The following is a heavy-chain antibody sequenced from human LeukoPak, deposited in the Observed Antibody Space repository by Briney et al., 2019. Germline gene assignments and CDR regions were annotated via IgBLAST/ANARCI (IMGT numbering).Heavy chain of an antibody. D-gene: IGHD6-13*01. CDR1: GYSISSGYY. J-gene: IGHJ6*03. CDR2: IYHSGST. V-gene: IGHV4-38-2*02. Sequence: PSETLSLTCTVSGYSISSGYYWGWIRQPPGKGLEWIGSIYHSGSTYYNPSLKSRVTISVDTSKNQFSLKLSSVTAADTAVYYCARAPSSSWLNYYYYYYMDVWGKGTTVTVSS. CDR3: ARAPSSSWLNYYYYYYMDV.